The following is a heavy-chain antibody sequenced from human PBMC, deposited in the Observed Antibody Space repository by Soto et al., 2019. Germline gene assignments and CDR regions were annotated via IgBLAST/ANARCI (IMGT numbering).Heavy chain of an antibody. J-gene: IGHJ5*02. D-gene: IGHD5-12*01. Sequence: SVKVSCKXSGGTFSSYAISWVRQAPGQGLEWMGGIIPIFGTANYAQKFQGRVTITADESTSTAYMELSSLRSEDTAVYYCARGASMGVATSGSWGQGTLVTVSS. CDR2: IIPIFGTA. CDR1: GGTFSSYA. CDR3: ARGASMGVATSGS. V-gene: IGHV1-69*13.